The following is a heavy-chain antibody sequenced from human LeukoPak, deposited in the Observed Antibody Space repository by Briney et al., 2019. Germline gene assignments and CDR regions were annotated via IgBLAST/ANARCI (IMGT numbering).Heavy chain of an antibody. J-gene: IGHJ4*02. CDR3: ARGHSSSYGY. V-gene: IGHV4-34*01. CDR2: INHSGST. CDR1: GGSFSGYY. Sequence: KASETLSLTCAVYGGSFSGYYWSWIRQPPGKGLEWIGEINHSGSTNYNPSLKSRVTISVDMSKNQFSLKLSSVTAADTAVYYCARGHSSSYGYWGQGTLVTVSS. D-gene: IGHD6-6*01.